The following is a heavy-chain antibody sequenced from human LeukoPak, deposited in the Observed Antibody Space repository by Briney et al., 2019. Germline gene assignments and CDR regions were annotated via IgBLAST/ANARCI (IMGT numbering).Heavy chain of an antibody. CDR1: GGSFSGYY. V-gene: IGHV4-34*01. Sequence: PSETLSLTCAVYGGSFSGYYWSWIRQPPGKGLEWIGEINHSGSTNYNPSLKSRVTISVDTSKNQFSLKLSSVTAADTAVYYCARVRALRSLEWFRGYYYYYMDVWGKGTTVTVSS. CDR3: ARVRALRSLEWFRGYYYYYMDV. CDR2: INHSGST. J-gene: IGHJ6*03. D-gene: IGHD3-3*01.